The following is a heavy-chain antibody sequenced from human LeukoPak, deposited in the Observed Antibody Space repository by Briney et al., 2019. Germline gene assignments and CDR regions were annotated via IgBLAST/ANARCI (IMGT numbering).Heavy chain of an antibody. Sequence: PGGSLKLSCAASGFTFSGSAMHWVRQASGKGLEWVGRIRSKANSYATAYAASVKGRFTISRDDSKNTAYLQMNSLRAEDTAVYYCARDGWELLGAFDIWGQGTMVTVSS. CDR3: ARDGWELLGAFDI. V-gene: IGHV3-73*01. D-gene: IGHD1-26*01. CDR1: GFTFSGSA. J-gene: IGHJ3*02. CDR2: IRSKANSYAT.